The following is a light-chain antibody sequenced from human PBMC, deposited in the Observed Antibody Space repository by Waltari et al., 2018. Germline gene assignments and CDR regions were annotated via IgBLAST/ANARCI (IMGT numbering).Light chain of an antibody. J-gene: IGKJ1*01. CDR2: GAS. V-gene: IGKV3-20*01. Sequence: EIVLTQSPGTLSLSPGKRATLSCRASQSVSSTYLAWYQQKPGQAPRLLMYGASSRATGIPDRFRGSGSGTDFTLTISRLEPEDFAVYYCHQYGCLWTFGQGTKVEIK. CDR1: QSVSSTY. CDR3: HQYGCLWT.